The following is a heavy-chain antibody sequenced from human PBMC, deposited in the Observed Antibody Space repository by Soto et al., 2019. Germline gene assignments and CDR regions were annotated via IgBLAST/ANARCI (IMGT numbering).Heavy chain of an antibody. CDR3: ARDVLLDY. D-gene: IGHD3-10*01. V-gene: IGHV1-18*04. CDR1: GYSFANYW. Sequence: GESLKISCKGSGYSFANYWISWVRQAPGQGLEWMGWISAYNGNTNYAQKLQGRVTMTTDTSTSTAYMELRSLRSDDTAVYYCARDVLLDYWGQGTLVTVSS. CDR2: ISAYNGNT. J-gene: IGHJ4*02.